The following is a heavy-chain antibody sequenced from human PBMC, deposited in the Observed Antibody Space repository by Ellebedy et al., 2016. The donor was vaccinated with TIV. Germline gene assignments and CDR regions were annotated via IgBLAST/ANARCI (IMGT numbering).Heavy chain of an antibody. Sequence: GGSLRLSCAGSGFNFSDYYMSWVRQAPGKGLEWLAYITSSGDIKYYTDSVKGRLTISRDNANSSLHLQMNRLRAEDTAVYYCTRDPGSTRFYYYYGMDVWGQGTTVTVSS. CDR3: TRDPGSTRFYYYYGMDV. J-gene: IGHJ6*02. CDR2: ITSSGDIK. D-gene: IGHD2-2*01. V-gene: IGHV3-11*01. CDR1: GFNFSDYY.